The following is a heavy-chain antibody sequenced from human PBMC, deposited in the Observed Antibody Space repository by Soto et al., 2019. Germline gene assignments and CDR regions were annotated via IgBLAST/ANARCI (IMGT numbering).Heavy chain of an antibody. CDR2: IYYSGST. J-gene: IGHJ6*02. V-gene: IGHV4-31*03. CDR3: AREDSSSGGGGMDV. CDR1: GGSISSGGYY. Sequence: PSETLSLTCTVSGGSISSGGYYWSWIRQHPGKGLEWIGYIYYSGSTYYNPSLKSRVTISVDTSKNQFSLKLSSVTAADTAVYYCAREDSSSGGGGMDVWGQGTTVTVSS. D-gene: IGHD6-13*01.